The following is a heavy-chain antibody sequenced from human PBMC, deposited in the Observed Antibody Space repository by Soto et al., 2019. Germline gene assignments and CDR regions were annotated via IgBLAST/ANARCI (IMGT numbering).Heavy chain of an antibody. J-gene: IGHJ1*01. CDR3: ARPTAGPAWAEYFQH. D-gene: IGHD2-15*01. V-gene: IGHV3-53*01. CDR2: IYSGGNT. Sequence: EVQLVESGGGMIQPGGSLRLSCAASGFTVSNNYMAWVRQAPGKGLEWVSVIYSGGNTDYSDSVKGRFAISRDNSKNTLYLQMNSLRDEDTAVYYCARPTAGPAWAEYFQHWGQGTLVTVSS. CDR1: GFTVSNNY.